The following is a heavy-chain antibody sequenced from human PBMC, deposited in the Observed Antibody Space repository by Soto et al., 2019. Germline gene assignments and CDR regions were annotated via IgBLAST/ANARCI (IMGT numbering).Heavy chain of an antibody. D-gene: IGHD5-18*01. CDR1: GFTFSSYG. V-gene: IGHV3-30*03. J-gene: IGHJ4*02. Sequence: GGSLRLSCAASGFTFSSYGMHWVRQAPGKGLEWVAVISYDGSNKYYADSVKGRFTISIDNSKNTLYLQMNSLRAEDTAVYYCARDLSGYGYDYWGQGTLVTVSS. CDR2: ISYDGSNK. CDR3: ARDLSGYGYDY.